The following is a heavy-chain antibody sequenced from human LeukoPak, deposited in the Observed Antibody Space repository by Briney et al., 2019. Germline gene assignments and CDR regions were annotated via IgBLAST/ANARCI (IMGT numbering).Heavy chain of an antibody. Sequence: ASVTVSCKASGGTFSSYAISWVRQAPGQGLEWMGGIIPIFGTANYAQKFQGRVTITADESTSTAYMELSSLRSEDTAVYYCASQGYCSGGSCYIDFDYWGQGTLVTVSS. CDR1: GGTFSSYA. CDR3: ASQGYCSGGSCYIDFDY. CDR2: IIPIFGTA. J-gene: IGHJ4*02. D-gene: IGHD2-15*01. V-gene: IGHV1-69*13.